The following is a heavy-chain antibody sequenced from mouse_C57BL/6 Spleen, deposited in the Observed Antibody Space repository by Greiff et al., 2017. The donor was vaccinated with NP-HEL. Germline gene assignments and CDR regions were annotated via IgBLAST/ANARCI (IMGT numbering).Heavy chain of an antibody. J-gene: IGHJ1*03. V-gene: IGHV1-15*01. CDR1: GYTFTDYD. D-gene: IGHD2-2*01. Sequence: QVQLKQSGAELVRPGASVTLSCKASGYTFTDYDMHWVKQTPVHGLEWIGAIDPETGGTAYNQKFKGKAILTADKSSSTAYMELRSLTSEDSAVYYCTRGTVVTTKHFDVWGTGTPVTVSS. CDR2: IDPETGGT. CDR3: TRGTVVTTKHFDV.